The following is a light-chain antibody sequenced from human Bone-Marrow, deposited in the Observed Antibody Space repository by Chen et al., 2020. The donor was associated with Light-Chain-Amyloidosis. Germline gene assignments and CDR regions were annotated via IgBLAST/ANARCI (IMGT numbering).Light chain of an antibody. J-gene: IGKJ3*01. CDR2: QVS. Sequence: DVVRTQSPLSLPVTLGQPASISCRSSQSLVHSNGNTYLNWFQQRPGQSPRRLIYQVSNRDSGVPDRFSGSGSGTDFTLKISKVEAEDVGVYYCMQGTHWPPFTFGPGTKVDIK. CDR1: QSLVHSNGNTY. CDR3: MQGTHWPPFT. V-gene: IGKV2-30*02.